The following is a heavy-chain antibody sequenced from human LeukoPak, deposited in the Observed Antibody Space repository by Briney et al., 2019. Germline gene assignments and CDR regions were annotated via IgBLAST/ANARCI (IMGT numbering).Heavy chain of an antibody. J-gene: IGHJ1*01. CDR2: IYHSGST. V-gene: IGHV4-30-2*01. D-gene: IGHD3-22*01. Sequence: SQTLSLTCAVSGGSISSGGYSWSWIRQPPGKGLEWIGYIYHSGSTYYNPSLKSRVTISVDRSKNQFSPKLSSVTAADTAVYYCAREERADSSGYRYFQHWGQGTLVTVSS. CDR3: AREERADSSGYRYFQH. CDR1: GGSISSGGYS.